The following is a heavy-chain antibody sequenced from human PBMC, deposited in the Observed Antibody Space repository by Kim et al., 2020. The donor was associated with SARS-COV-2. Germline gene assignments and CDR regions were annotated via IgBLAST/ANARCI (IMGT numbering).Heavy chain of an antibody. CDR2: IYYSGST. D-gene: IGHD2-2*01. Sequence: SETLSLTCTVSGGSISSSSYYWGWIRQPPGKGLEWIGSIYYSGSTYYNPSLKSRVTISVDTSKNQFSLKLSSVTAADTAVYYCASPQVVGYFTAYYGMDVWGQGTTVTVSS. CDR3: ASPQVVGYFTAYYGMDV. CDR1: GGSISSSSYY. J-gene: IGHJ6*02. V-gene: IGHV4-39*01.